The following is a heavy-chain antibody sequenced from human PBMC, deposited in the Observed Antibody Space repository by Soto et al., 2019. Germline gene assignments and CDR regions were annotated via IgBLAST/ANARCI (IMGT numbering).Heavy chain of an antibody. CDR2: ISSSSSYI. Sequence: EVQLVESGGGLVKPGGSLRLSCAASGFTFSSYSMNWVRQAPGKGLEWVSSISSSSSYIYYADSVKGRFTISRDNAKNSLYLQMNSLRAEDTAVYYCARAFYCSSTSCYSDYHYYYYMDVWGKGTTVTVSS. CDR1: GFTFSSYS. J-gene: IGHJ6*03. V-gene: IGHV3-21*01. D-gene: IGHD2-2*01. CDR3: ARAFYCSSTSCYSDYHYYYYMDV.